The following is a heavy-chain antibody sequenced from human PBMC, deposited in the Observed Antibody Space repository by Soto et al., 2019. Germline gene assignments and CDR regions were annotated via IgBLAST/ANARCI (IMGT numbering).Heavy chain of an antibody. V-gene: IGHV3-48*01. Sequence: GKGLEWVSYISSSGSTIYYADSVKGRFTISRDNSKNTLYLQMNSLRAEDTAVFYFARAGGHTSMQHGLGILLNRSSDL. CDR3: ARAGGHTSMQHGLGILLNRSSDL. J-gene: IGHJ2*01. D-gene: IGHD6-13*01. CDR2: ISSSGSTI.